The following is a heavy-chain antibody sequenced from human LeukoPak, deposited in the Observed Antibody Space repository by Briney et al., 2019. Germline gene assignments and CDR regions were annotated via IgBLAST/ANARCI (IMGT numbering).Heavy chain of an antibody. CDR1: GGSFSGYY. Sequence: SETLSVTCAVYGGSFSGYYGSWIRQPPGKGLEWIGEINHSGSTNYNPSLKSRVTISVNTSKNQFSLKLSSVTAADTAVYYCARGEKVSGGWPISSCYFDYWGQGTLVTVSP. CDR3: ARGEKVSGGWPISSCYFDY. D-gene: IGHD6-19*01. CDR2: INHSGST. J-gene: IGHJ4*02. V-gene: IGHV4-34*01.